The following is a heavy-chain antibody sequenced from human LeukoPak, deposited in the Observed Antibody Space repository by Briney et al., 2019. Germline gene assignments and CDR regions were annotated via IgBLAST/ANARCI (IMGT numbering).Heavy chain of an antibody. V-gene: IGHV4-30-4*08. CDR2: IYYSGST. CDR1: GGSISSGDYY. CDR3: ARDAGYSSSNNWFDP. D-gene: IGHD6-13*01. Sequence: SETLSLTCTVSGGSISSGDYYWSWIRQPPGKGLEWIGYIYYSGSTYYNPSLKSRVTISVDTSKNQFSLKLSSVTAADTAVYYCARDAGYSSSNNWFDPWGQGTLVTVSS. J-gene: IGHJ5*02.